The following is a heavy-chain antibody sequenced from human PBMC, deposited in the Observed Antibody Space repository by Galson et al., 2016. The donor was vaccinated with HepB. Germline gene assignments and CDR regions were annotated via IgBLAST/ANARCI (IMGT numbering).Heavy chain of an antibody. Sequence: SLRLSCAASGFTFRSYGMHWVRQAPGKGLEWVAATSFDGRNKYYADSVKGRFTLSRDNSKNMLYLQMSSLRPEDTAVYYCVKIGGSGWYDYWGQGTLVTVSS. CDR3: VKIGGSGWYDY. CDR2: TSFDGRNK. D-gene: IGHD6-19*01. J-gene: IGHJ4*02. CDR1: GFTFRSYG. V-gene: IGHV3-30*18.